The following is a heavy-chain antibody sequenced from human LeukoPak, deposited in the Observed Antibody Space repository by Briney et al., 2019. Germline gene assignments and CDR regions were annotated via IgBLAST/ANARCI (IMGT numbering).Heavy chain of an antibody. CDR1: GGSISSYY. Sequence: PSETLSLTCTVSGGSISSYYWSWIRQPAGKGLEWIGRIYTSGSTNYNPSLKSRVTMSVDTSKNQFSLKLSSVTAADTAVYYCAREGAYYDFWSGYYTPRMCDYWGQGTLVTVSS. J-gene: IGHJ4*02. V-gene: IGHV4-4*07. CDR3: AREGAYYDFWSGYYTPRMCDY. CDR2: IYTSGST. D-gene: IGHD3-3*01.